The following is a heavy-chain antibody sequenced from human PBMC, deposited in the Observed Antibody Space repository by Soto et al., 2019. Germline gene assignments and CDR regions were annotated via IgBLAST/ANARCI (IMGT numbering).Heavy chain of an antibody. CDR2: IKQDGSEQ. Sequence: EVQLVESGGGLVQPGGSLRLSCAASGFTFSGYWMSWVRQAPGKGLEWVANIKQDGSEQFYVDSVKGRFTISRDNAKNSLYLQMNSLRAEDTAVYYCAREAVWGQGTTVTSP. V-gene: IGHV3-7*05. J-gene: IGHJ6*02. CDR3: AREAV. CDR1: GFTFSGYW.